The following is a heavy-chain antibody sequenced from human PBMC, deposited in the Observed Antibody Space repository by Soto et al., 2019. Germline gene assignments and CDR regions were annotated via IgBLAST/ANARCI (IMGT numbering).Heavy chain of an antibody. CDR3: ASFYDSSGPIGLGDYYGMDV. V-gene: IGHV4-39*01. Sequence: WETLSLTCAVYGGSFSGYYWGWIRQPPGKGLEWIGSIYYSGSTYYNPSLKSRVTISVDTSKNQFSLKLSSVTAADTAVYYCASFYDSSGPIGLGDYYGMDVWGQGTTVTVSS. D-gene: IGHD3-22*01. J-gene: IGHJ6*02. CDR1: GGSFSGYY. CDR2: IYYSGST.